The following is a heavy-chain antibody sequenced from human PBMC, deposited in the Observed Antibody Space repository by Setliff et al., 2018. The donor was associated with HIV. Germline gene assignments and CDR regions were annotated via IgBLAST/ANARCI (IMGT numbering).Heavy chain of an antibody. CDR3: ARPSHVYDDDGPLGY. V-gene: IGHV1-8*01. J-gene: IGHJ4*02. CDR2: MNPSTGEI. D-gene: IGHD3-16*01. CDR1: GYSFTAYD. Sequence: GASVKVSCKTSGYSFTAYDINWVRQATGRGLEWMAWMNPSTGEIGYAQKFQGRLTMTRDSSITTAFMELRSLRSEDTAIYYCARPSHVYDDDGPLGYWGQGTLVTVSS.